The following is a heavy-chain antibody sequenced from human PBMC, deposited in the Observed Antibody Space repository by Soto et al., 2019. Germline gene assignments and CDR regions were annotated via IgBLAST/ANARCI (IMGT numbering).Heavy chain of an antibody. J-gene: IGHJ3*02. V-gene: IGHV3-33*01. D-gene: IGHD3-16*01. CDR1: GVTFSSYG. CDR3: ASSLRLGPFDI. Sequence: WGSLRLSCAASGVTFSSYGRHWVRQAPGKGLEWVAVVWYDGSNEYYADSVKGRFTISRDNSKNTPYLQMNSLRAEDTAVYYCASSLRLGPFDIWGQGTMVTVSS. CDR2: VWYDGSNE.